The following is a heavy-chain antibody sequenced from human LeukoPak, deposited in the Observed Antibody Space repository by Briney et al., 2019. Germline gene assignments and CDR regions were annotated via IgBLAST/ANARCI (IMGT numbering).Heavy chain of an antibody. CDR3: AKWYCSRNNRYYDY. CDR1: GFTVSNNY. V-gene: IGHV3-53*01. D-gene: IGHD2-2*01. J-gene: IGHJ4*02. CDR2: IYDTGET. Sequence: GRSLRLSCAASGFTVSNNYMSWVRQAPGEGLEWVSFIYDTGETYYTDSVKGRFTISRDNSKNTLFLQMNRLRAEDTAVYYCAKWYCSRNNRYYDYWGQGTLVTVSS.